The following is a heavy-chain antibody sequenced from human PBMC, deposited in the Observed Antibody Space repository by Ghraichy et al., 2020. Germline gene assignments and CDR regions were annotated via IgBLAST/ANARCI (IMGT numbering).Heavy chain of an antibody. CDR1: GFTFSNYA. J-gene: IGHJ4*01. V-gene: IGHV3-48*02. Sequence: GGSLRLSCAASGFTFSNYAMDWVRQAPGKGLEWLSYITSSGSTIYYADSVKGRFTISRDNVKNSLYLQMSSLRDEDTAVYYCAREGGNYCSGGSCSRDFDYWGQEPWSPSPQ. CDR2: ITSSGSTI. D-gene: IGHD2-15*01. CDR3: AREGGNYCSGGSCSRDFDY.